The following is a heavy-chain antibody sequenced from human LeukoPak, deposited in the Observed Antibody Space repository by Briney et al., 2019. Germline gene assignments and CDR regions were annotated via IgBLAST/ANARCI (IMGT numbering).Heavy chain of an antibody. CDR3: ARRDVTYYYDSSGYNFDY. CDR2: IYYSGST. Sequence: SETLSLTCTVSGGPISSSSYYWGWIRQPPGKGLEWIGSIYYSGSTYYNPSLKSRVTISVDTSKNQFSLKLSSVTAADTAVYYCARRDVTYYYDSSGYNFDYWGQGTLVTVSS. D-gene: IGHD3-22*01. J-gene: IGHJ4*02. V-gene: IGHV4-39*01. CDR1: GGPISSSSYY.